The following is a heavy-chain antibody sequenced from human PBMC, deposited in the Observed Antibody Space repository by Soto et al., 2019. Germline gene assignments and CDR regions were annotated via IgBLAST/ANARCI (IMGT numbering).Heavy chain of an antibody. V-gene: IGHV3-9*01. J-gene: IGHJ6*02. CDR3: VKDLLPYGSPSGGFDFFGMDV. Sequence: EGQLVESGGDLVQPGRSVRLSCAASGFSFGDYAMHWVQQVPGKGLEWVSSVSSNNLIVAYADSVKGRFTISRDNAKNSLFLQMASLRGDDTAVYFCVKDLLPYGSPSGGFDFFGMDVWGQGTTVTVSS. D-gene: IGHD6-6*01. CDR2: VSSNNLIV. CDR1: GFSFGDYA.